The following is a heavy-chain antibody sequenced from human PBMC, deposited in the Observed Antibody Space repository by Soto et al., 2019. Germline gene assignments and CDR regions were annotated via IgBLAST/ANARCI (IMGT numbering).Heavy chain of an antibody. Sequence: GESLKISCKGSGYRFTSYWIGWVRQMPGKGLEWMGIIYPGDSDTRYSPSFQGQVTISADKSISTAYLQWSSLKASDTAMYYCARRGYSYGWEVDYWGQGTLVTVSS. J-gene: IGHJ4*02. D-gene: IGHD5-18*01. CDR3: ARRGYSYGWEVDY. CDR1: GYRFTSYW. V-gene: IGHV5-51*01. CDR2: IYPGDSDT.